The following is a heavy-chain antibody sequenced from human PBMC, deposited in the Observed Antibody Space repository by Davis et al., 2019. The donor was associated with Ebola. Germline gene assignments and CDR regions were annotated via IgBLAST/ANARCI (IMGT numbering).Heavy chain of an antibody. V-gene: IGHV4-34*01. CDR3: ARARGYSSGWHRFDP. CDR2: INHSGST. Sequence: SETLSLTCAVYGGSFSGYYWSWIRQPPGKGLEWIGEINHSGSTNYNPSLKSRVTLSVDTSKNQFSLKLSSVTAADTAVYYCARARGYSSGWHRFDPWGQGTLVTVSS. J-gene: IGHJ5*02. CDR1: GGSFSGYY. D-gene: IGHD6-19*01.